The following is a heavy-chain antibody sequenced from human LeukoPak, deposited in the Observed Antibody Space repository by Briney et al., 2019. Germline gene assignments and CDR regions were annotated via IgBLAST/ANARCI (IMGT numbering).Heavy chain of an antibody. CDR3: ATDGDRYGYELDY. Sequence: ASVKVSCKASGYAFTSSGISWVRQAPGQGLEWMGWISAFNGNTNYAQKLQGRVTMSTDTSTSTAYMELSSLRSEDTAVYYCATDGDRYGYELDYWGQGTLVTVSS. J-gene: IGHJ4*02. V-gene: IGHV1-18*01. CDR2: ISAFNGNT. CDR1: GYAFTSSG. D-gene: IGHD5-18*01.